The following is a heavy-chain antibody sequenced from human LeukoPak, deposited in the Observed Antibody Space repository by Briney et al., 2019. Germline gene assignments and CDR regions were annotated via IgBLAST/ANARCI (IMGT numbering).Heavy chain of an antibody. CDR1: GYTFTNYA. CDR2: INAGNGNT. J-gene: IGHJ4*02. V-gene: IGHV1-3*01. CDR3: ATGYYDSSGYYFGVLKFDY. Sequence: ASVKVSCKASGYTFTNYAMQWVRQAPGQRLEWMGWINAGNGNTKYSQKFQGRVTMTEDTSTDTAYMELSSLRSEDTAVYYCATGYYDSSGYYFGVLKFDYWGQGTLVTVSS. D-gene: IGHD3-22*01.